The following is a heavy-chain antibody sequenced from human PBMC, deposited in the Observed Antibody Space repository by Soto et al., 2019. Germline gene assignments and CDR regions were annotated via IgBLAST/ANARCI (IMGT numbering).Heavy chain of an antibody. CDR3: ARVGSGYYYVHWYFDL. V-gene: IGHV1-18*01. Sequence: QVQLVQSGAEVKKPGASVKVSCKASGYTFTSYGISWVRQAPGQGLEWCGWNSAYNGNTNYAQKLQGRVTKTTDTSTSTAYMELRSLKSDDTAVYYSARVGSGYYYVHWYFDLWGRGTLVTVSS. D-gene: IGHD3-22*01. CDR1: GYTFTSYG. J-gene: IGHJ2*01. CDR2: NSAYNGNT.